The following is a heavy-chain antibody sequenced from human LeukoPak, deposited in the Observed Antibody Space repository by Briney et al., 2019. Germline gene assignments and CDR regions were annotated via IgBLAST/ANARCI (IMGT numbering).Heavy chain of an antibody. CDR2: ISSSSTI. CDR1: GFTFSSYS. D-gene: IGHD3-10*01. V-gene: IGHV3-48*04. J-gene: IGHJ6*03. Sequence: GGSLRLSCAASGFTFSSYSMNWVRQAPGKGLEWVSYISSSSTIYYADSVKGRFTISRDNAKNSLYLQMDSLRAEDTALYYCARHGYGSGSYKNYYYMDVWGKGTTVTVSS. CDR3: ARHGYGSGSYKNYYYMDV.